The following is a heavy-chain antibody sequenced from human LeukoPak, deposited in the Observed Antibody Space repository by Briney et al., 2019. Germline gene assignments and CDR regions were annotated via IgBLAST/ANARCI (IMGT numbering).Heavy chain of an antibody. V-gene: IGHV4-61*02. J-gene: IGHJ4*02. CDR2: IYTSGST. Sequence: SETLSLTCTVSGGSISSGSYYWSWIRQPAGKGLEWIGRIYTSGSTNYNPSLKSRVTISVDTSKNQFSLKPSSVTAADTAVYYCASVQDYGDYCFDCWGQGTLVTVSS. D-gene: IGHD4-17*01. CDR3: ASVQDYGDYCFDC. CDR1: GGSISSGSYY.